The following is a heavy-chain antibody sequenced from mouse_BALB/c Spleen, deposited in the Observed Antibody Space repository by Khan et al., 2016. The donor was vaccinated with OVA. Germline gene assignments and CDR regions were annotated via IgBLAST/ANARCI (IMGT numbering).Heavy chain of an antibody. CDR1: GFSLTSDG. CDR3: AKLRVFYFDS. CDR2: IWGDGST. V-gene: IGHV2-3*01. Sequence: VQRVESGPGLVAPSQSLSITCTVSGFSLTSDGVSWVRQPPGKGLEWLGVIWGDGSTNYHSALRSRLSIRKDNSKSQVFLKLDSLQTDDTATYYCAKLRVFYFDSWGQGTTLTVSS. J-gene: IGHJ2*01.